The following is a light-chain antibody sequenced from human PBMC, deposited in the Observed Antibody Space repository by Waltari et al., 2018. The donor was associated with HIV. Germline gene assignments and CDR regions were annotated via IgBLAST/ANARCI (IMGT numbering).Light chain of an antibody. CDR3: QVWDSSSDHAL. CDR2: YDS. J-gene: IGLJ2*01. V-gene: IGLV3-21*04. Sequence: SSLLTQIPSVSVAPGQTARITCGGNNIERKSVHWYQQKPGQAPLLVIYYDSDRPSGIPERFSGSNSGNTATLTISRVGDGDEADYYCQVWDSSSDHALFGGGTRLTVL. CDR1: NIERKS.